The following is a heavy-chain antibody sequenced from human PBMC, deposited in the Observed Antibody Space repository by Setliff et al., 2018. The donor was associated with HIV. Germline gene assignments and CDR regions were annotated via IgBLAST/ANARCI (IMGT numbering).Heavy chain of an antibody. CDR1: GGSITSSNSY. J-gene: IGHJ4*02. CDR3: ARGRGSSSSWPIDY. Sequence: SETLSLTCTVSGGSITSSNSYWGWIRQSPGKGLEWIGSIYYNGSTYYNPSLKSRVTISVDTSKNQFSLKLSSVTAADTAVYFCARGRGSSSSWPIDYWGQGTLVTVSS. D-gene: IGHD6-13*01. CDR2: IYYNGST. V-gene: IGHV4-39*07.